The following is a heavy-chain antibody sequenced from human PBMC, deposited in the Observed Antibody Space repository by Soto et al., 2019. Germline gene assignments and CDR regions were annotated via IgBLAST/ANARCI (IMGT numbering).Heavy chain of an antibody. CDR2: ISSTSTYI. CDR3: VRDLMHGACDI. CDR1: GFSFSTYS. V-gene: IGHV3-21*01. J-gene: IGHJ3*02. Sequence: EVQLVESGGGLVKPGGSLRLSCAASGFSFSTYSMNWVRQAPGKGLEWVSSISSTSTYIYSADSMKGRFTISRDNAKNSLYLQMHSLRAEDTAIYYCVRDLMHGACDIWGQGTMVTVSS.